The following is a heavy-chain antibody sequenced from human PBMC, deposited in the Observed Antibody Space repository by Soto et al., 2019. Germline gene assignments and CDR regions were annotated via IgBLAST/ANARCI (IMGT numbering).Heavy chain of an antibody. CDR2: IYYSGST. D-gene: IGHD3-16*01. Sequence: LSLTCTVSGGSISSYYWSWIRQPPGKGLEWIGYIYYSGSTNYNPSLKSRVTISVDTSKNQFSLKLSSVTAADTAVYYCARDYHGGYYYYYGMDVWGQGTTVTVSS. J-gene: IGHJ6*02. V-gene: IGHV4-59*01. CDR1: GGSISSYY. CDR3: ARDYHGGYYYYYGMDV.